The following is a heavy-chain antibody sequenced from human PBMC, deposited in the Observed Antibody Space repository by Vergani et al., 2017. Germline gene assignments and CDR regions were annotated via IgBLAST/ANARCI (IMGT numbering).Heavy chain of an antibody. CDR2: INHSGST. V-gene: IGHV4-34*01. CDR3: AREDSGSYFHYYGMDV. CDR1: GGSFSGYY. J-gene: IGHJ6*02. Sequence: QVQLQQWGAGLLKPSETLSLTCAVYGGSFSGYYWSWIRQPPGKGLEWIGEINHSGSTNYNPSLKSRVTISVDTSKNQFSLKLSSVTAADTAVYYCAREDSGSYFHYYGMDVWGQGTTVTVSS. D-gene: IGHD1-26*01.